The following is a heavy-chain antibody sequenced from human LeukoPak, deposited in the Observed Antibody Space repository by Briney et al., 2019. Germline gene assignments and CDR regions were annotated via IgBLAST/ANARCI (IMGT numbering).Heavy chain of an antibody. CDR2: ISSDGDTT. J-gene: IGHJ4*02. D-gene: IGHD3-9*01. CDR3: ARGSGFGV. Sequence: AGGSLRLSCAASGFTVSTYWMHWVRQARGKGLVRVSGISSDGDTTHYADSVKGRYTISRDNATNTLYLQMNSLRVEDTAVYYCARGSGFGVWGQGTLVTVSS. V-gene: IGHV3-74*01. CDR1: GFTVSTYW.